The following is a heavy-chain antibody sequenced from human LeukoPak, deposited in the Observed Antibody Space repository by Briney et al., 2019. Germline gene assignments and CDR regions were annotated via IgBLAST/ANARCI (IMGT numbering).Heavy chain of an antibody. D-gene: IGHD3-22*01. CDR2: ISSSGSTI. Sequence: GGSLRLSCAASGFTFSSYEMNWVRQAPGKGLEWVSYISSSGSTIYYADSVKGRLTISRDNAKNSLYLQMNSLRAEDTAVYYCARDATGHYYDSSGYPLYYMDVWGKGTTVTISS. J-gene: IGHJ6*03. CDR3: ARDATGHYYDSSGYPLYYMDV. V-gene: IGHV3-48*03. CDR1: GFTFSSYE.